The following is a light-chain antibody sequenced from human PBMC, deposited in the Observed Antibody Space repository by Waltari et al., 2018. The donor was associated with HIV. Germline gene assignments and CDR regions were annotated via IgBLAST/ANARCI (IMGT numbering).Light chain of an antibody. J-gene: IGLJ3*02. CDR2: KNN. Sequence: QSVVTQPPSASGTPGQRVTISCSGSAFNIGSNYVYWYQDLPGTAPKLLIYKNNQRSSGVPDRFSGSKSDTSASLAISGLRSEDEADYYCASWDDNLNSWVFGGGTKLTVL. V-gene: IGLV1-47*01. CDR3: ASWDDNLNSWV. CDR1: AFNIGSNY.